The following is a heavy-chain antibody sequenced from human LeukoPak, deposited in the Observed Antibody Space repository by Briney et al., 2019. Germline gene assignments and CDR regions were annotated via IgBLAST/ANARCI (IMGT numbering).Heavy chain of an antibody. CDR2: IYSGGST. CDR3: ARDRCSSTSCHNWFDP. D-gene: IGHD2-2*01. CDR1: GFTVSSNY. V-gene: IGHV3-66*02. J-gene: IGHJ5*02. Sequence: GGSLRLSCAASGFTVSSNYMSWVRQAPGKGLEWVSVIYSGGSTYYADSVKGRFTISRDNSKSTLYLQMNSLRAEDTAVYYCARDRCSSTSCHNWFDPWGQGTLVTVSS.